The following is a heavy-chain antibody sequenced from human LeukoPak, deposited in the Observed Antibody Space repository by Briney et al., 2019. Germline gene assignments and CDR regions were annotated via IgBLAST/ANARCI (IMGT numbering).Heavy chain of an antibody. CDR2: ISGSGGST. V-gene: IGHV3-23*01. D-gene: IGHD4-17*01. CDR1: GFSFSSYA. CDR3: AKGHVAVTTALHDY. J-gene: IGHJ4*02. Sequence: GGSLRLSCAASGFSFSSYAMSWVRQVPGKGLEWVSVISGSGGSTYYADSVKGRFTISRDNSKNTLYLQMNSLRAEDTAVYYCAKGHVAVTTALHDYWGQGTLVIVSS.